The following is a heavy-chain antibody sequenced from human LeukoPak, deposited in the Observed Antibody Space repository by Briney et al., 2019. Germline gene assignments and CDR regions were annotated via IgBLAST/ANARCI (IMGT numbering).Heavy chain of an antibody. V-gene: IGHV4-38-2*02. CDR1: GFSISSGYY. Sequence: SESLSLTCSVTGFSISSGYYWGWIRQSPGKGLEWIGSIYHSGNTQYNPSLKSRVTISVDTSENQFSLKLSSVTAADTAVYYCARTRYYYNSRSYGAPYYFDYWGQGTLVTVSS. CDR2: IYHSGNT. D-gene: IGHD3-10*01. CDR3: ARTRYYYNSRSYGAPYYFDY. J-gene: IGHJ4*02.